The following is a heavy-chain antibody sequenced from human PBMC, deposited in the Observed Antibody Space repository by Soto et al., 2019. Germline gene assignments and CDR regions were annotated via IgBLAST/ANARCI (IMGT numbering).Heavy chain of an antibody. J-gene: IGHJ6*02. CDR3: ASRDIVVVPAAPYYYGMDV. D-gene: IGHD2-2*01. CDR2: IDPSDSYT. Sequence: PGESLKISCKGSGYSFTSYWISWVRQMPGKGLEWMGRIDPSDSYTNYSPSFQGHVAISADKSISTAYLQWSSLKASDTAMYYCASRDIVVVPAAPYYYGMDVWGQGTTVTVSS. CDR1: GYSFTSYW. V-gene: IGHV5-10-1*01.